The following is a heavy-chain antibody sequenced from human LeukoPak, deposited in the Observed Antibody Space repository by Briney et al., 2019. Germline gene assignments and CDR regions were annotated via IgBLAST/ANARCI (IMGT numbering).Heavy chain of an antibody. CDR3: ASRKLGNDY. V-gene: IGHV4-39*07. CDR1: GGSISSSSYY. Sequence: SETLSLTCTVSGGSISSSSYYWGWIRQPPGKGLEWIGSIYYSGSTYYNPSLKSRVTISADTSKNQFSLKLISVTAADTAVYYCASRKLGNDYRGQGTLVTVSS. CDR2: IYYSGST. D-gene: IGHD7-27*01. J-gene: IGHJ4*02.